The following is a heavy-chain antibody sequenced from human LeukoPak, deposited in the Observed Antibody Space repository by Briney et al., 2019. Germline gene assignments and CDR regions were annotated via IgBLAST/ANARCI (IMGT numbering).Heavy chain of an antibody. V-gene: IGHV3-7*04. CDR1: GFTFSSYW. D-gene: IGHD5-18*01. Sequence: GGSLRLSCAASGFTFSSYWMGWVRQAPGKGLEWLANIKQEGSAKYYVDSVMGRFTISRDNAKNSLYLQMNSLRAEDTAVYYCARFGYNYAYDFWGQGTLVPSPQ. CDR3: ARFGYNYAYDF. CDR2: IKQEGSAK. J-gene: IGHJ4*02.